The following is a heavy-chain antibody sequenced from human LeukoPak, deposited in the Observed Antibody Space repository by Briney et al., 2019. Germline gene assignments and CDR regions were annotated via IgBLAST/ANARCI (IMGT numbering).Heavy chain of an antibody. J-gene: IGHJ5*02. CDR3: ARDGPIGIVPRWFDP. Sequence: PSETLSLTCAVYGGSFSGYYWSWIRQPPGKGLEWIGYIYYSGSTYYNPSLKSRVTISVDTSKNQFSLKLSSVTAADTAVYYCARDGPIGIVPRWFDPWGQGTLVTVSS. V-gene: IGHV4-34*09. CDR1: GGSFSGYY. D-gene: IGHD2-15*01. CDR2: IYYSGST.